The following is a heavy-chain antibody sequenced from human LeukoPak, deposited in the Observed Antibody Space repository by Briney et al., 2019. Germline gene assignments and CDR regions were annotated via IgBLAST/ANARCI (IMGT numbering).Heavy chain of an antibody. CDR2: IYYSGST. V-gene: IGHV4-59*01. Sequence: SETLSLTCTVSGGSISSYYWSWIRPPPGKGLEWIGYIYYSGSTNYNPSLRSRVTISVDTSKNQFSLKLSSVTAADTAVYYCARIRHSGIDYYYYCMDVWGQGTTVTVSS. CDR1: GGSISSYY. CDR3: ARIRHSGIDYYYYCMDV. J-gene: IGHJ6*02. D-gene: IGHD3-10*01.